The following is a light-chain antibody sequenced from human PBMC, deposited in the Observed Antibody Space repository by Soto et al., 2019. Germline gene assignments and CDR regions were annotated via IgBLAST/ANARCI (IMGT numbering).Light chain of an antibody. Sequence: VLTQFPAILPLSPGETATLSCRASQPVGFYLAWYQHKPGQAPRLLIYDASKRAIGIPARFSGSGSGTDFTLTISSLEPEDFAVYYCQQRSDWPPITFGQGTRLEIK. CDR2: DAS. V-gene: IGKV3-11*01. J-gene: IGKJ5*01. CDR1: QPVGFY. CDR3: QQRSDWPPIT.